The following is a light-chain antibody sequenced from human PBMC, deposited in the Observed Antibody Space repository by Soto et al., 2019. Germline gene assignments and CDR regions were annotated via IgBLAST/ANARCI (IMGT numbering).Light chain of an antibody. CDR2: KAS. J-gene: IGKJ5*01. CDR1: QSINIW. Sequence: DIHMTQSPSTLSASVGDRVTITCRASQSINIWLAWYQQKPGRAPNLLIYKASTLESGVPSRFSGSGSGTDFNLTISRLQPEDIENYYCQQFNNYSQTFGKGTRLEIK. CDR3: QQFNNYSQT. V-gene: IGKV1-5*03.